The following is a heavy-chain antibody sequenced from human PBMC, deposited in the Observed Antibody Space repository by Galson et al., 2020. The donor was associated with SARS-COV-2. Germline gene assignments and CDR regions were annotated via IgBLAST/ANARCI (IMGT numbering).Heavy chain of an antibody. CDR1: GFTFSGYA. Sequence: GESLKISCAASGFTFSGYAMHWVRQASGKGLEWVGRIRSKANNYATAYAASVKGRFTISRDDSKNTAYLQMNSLKTEDTAVYYCTRVWFGELSPNKFDYWGQGTLVTVSS. D-gene: IGHD3-10*01. CDR3: TRVWFGELSPNKFDY. J-gene: IGHJ4*02. V-gene: IGHV3-73*01. CDR2: IRSKANNYAT.